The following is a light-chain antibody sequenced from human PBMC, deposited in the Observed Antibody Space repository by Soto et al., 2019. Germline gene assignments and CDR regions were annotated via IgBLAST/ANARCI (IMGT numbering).Light chain of an antibody. V-gene: IGLV2-14*03. CDR3: SSYTTSNTRQMV. CDR2: DVS. J-gene: IGLJ2*01. Sequence: QSALTQPASASGSPGQSITISCTGTSSDVGGYNYVSWYQHHPGKAPKLMIFDVSNRPSGVSNRFSGSKSGNTASLTISGLQPEDEADYYCSSYTTSNTRQMVFGTGTKLTVL. CDR1: SSDVGGYNY.